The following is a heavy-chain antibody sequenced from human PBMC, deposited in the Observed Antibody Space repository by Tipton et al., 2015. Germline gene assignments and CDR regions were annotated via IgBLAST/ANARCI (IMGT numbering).Heavy chain of an antibody. Sequence: SLRLSCAASGFTFNSYGMNWVRQAPGKGLEWVSGIRSNGDRTYYAGSVKGRFTISRDNSKNTLPLQMNSLRAEDTAVYYCAKVVRSGIGSPLAFEVWGQGTMVTVSS. CDR2: IRSNGDRT. CDR3: AKVVRSGIGSPLAFEV. CDR1: GFTFNSYG. J-gene: IGHJ3*01. V-gene: IGHV3-23*01. D-gene: IGHD1-26*01.